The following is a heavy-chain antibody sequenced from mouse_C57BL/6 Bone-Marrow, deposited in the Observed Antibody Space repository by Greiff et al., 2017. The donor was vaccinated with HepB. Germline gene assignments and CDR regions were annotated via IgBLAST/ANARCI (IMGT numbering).Heavy chain of an antibody. J-gene: IGHJ4*01. CDR1: GFNIKDDY. CDR3: TAYDYDCAMDY. D-gene: IGHD2-4*01. V-gene: IGHV14-4*01. CDR2: IDPENGDT. Sequence: VQLQQSGAELVRPGASVKLSCTASGFNIKDDYMPWVKQRPEQGLEWIGWIDPENGDTEYASKFQGKATITADTSSNTAYLQLSSLTSEDTAVYYCTAYDYDCAMDYWGQGTSVTVSS.